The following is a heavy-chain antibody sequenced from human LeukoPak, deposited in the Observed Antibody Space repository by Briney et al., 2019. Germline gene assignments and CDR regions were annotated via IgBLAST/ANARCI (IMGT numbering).Heavy chain of an antibody. CDR2: FNPEDGET. Sequence: ASVKVSCKVSGYTLTELSMHWVRQAPGKGLEWMGGFNPEDGETIYAQKFQDRVTMTRNTSISTAYMELSSLRSEDTAVYYCARGLSRVYWGQGTLVTVSP. CDR1: GYTLTELS. V-gene: IGHV1-24*01. J-gene: IGHJ4*02. CDR3: ARGLSRVY.